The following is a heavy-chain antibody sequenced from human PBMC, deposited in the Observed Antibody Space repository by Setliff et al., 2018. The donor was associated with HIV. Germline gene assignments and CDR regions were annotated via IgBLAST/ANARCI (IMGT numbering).Heavy chain of an antibody. Sequence: TSETLSLTCTVSGGSISSYYWSWIRQPPGKGLEWIGYIYSSGSTNYNPSLKSRVTISVDTSKNQFSLKLSSVTAADTAVYYCARGPLDSSGYRSDAFDIWGQGTMVTVSS. CDR1: GGSISSYY. D-gene: IGHD3-22*01. J-gene: IGHJ3*02. V-gene: IGHV4-4*09. CDR3: ARGPLDSSGYRSDAFDI. CDR2: IYSSGST.